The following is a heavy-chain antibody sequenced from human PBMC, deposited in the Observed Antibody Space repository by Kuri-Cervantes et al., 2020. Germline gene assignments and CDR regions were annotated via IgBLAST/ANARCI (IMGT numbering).Heavy chain of an antibody. CDR3: ARDQWFGAGAFDI. V-gene: IGHV1-69*05. J-gene: IGHJ3*02. CDR2: IIPIFGTA. CDR1: GGTFSSYA. D-gene: IGHD3-10*01. Sequence: SVKVSCKASGGTFSSYAISWVRQAPGQGLEWMGGIIPIFGTANYAQKFQGRVTITTDESTSTAYMELSSLRSEDTAVYYCARDQWFGAGAFDIWGQGTLVTVSS.